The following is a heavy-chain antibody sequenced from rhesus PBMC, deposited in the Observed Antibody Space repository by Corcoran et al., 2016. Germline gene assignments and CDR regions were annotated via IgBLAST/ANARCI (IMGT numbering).Heavy chain of an antibody. J-gene: IGHJ4*01. V-gene: IGHV4-169*02. CDR2: IYGSGSST. CDR3: ARDYSGSYFRGYFEY. Sequence: QLQLQESGPGLVKPSETLSVTCAVSGGSISSSYWSWIRQAPGKGQEWIGDIYGSGSSTNYNPSLKRRGPLSVDTSKNQLSLKLSSLTAADTAVYYCARDYSGSYFRGYFEYWGQGVLVTVSS. CDR1: GGSISSSY. D-gene: IGHD3-16*01.